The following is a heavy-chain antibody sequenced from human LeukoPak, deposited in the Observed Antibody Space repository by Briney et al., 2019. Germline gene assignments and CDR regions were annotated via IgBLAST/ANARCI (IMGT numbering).Heavy chain of an antibody. CDR3: ARVKRGYYYGSGSYLYFDY. Sequence: GGSLRLSCAASGFTFSTYWMGWVRQAPGKGLEWVANIKYDGSEKDYVDSVKGRFTISRDNAKGSLYLQMNSLRVEDTAVYYCARVKRGYYYGSGSYLYFDYWGQGTLVTVSS. J-gene: IGHJ4*02. CDR2: IKYDGSEK. D-gene: IGHD3-10*01. CDR1: GFTFSTYW. V-gene: IGHV3-7*01.